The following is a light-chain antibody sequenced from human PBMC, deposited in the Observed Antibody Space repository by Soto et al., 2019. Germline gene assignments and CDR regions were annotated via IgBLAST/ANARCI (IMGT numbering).Light chain of an antibody. CDR2: DAS. V-gene: IGKV3-20*01. J-gene: IGKJ5*01. Sequence: EIVMTQSPATLSVSPVERATLSCRASQSVSSSYLAWYQQKPGQAPRLLIYDASNRATGIPARFSGSGSGTDFTLTISRLEPEDFAVYFCQQYTNSPLTFGQGTRLEIK. CDR1: QSVSSSY. CDR3: QQYTNSPLT.